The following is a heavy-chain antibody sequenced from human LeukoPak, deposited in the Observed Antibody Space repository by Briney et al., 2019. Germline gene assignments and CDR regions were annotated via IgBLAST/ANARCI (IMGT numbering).Heavy chain of an antibody. CDR3: ARHILARYTYSYDGMDV. V-gene: IGHV5-51*01. J-gene: IGHJ6*02. Sequence: GEPLKISCKASGYSFIHSWFAWVRQLPGKGLEWMGVIYPGDTDTRYSTSFQGEITISADKSINTAYLQWSSLKASDAAMYYGARHILARYTYSYDGMDVWGQGTTVTVSS. D-gene: IGHD5-18*01. CDR1: GYSFIHSW. CDR2: IYPGDTDT.